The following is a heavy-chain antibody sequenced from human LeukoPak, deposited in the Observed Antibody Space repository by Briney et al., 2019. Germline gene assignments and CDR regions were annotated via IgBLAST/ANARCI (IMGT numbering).Heavy chain of an antibody. CDR3: ARRVQNYYGLDV. CDR1: GGSISGHY. D-gene: IGHD5/OR15-5a*01. V-gene: IGHV4-59*08. J-gene: IGHJ6*02. CDR2: IYYTGST. Sequence: SETLSLTCTVSGGSISGHYWSWIRQPPGKGLEWLGYIYYTGSTSYNPSLKSRVTISVDTSENQFSLKLRSVTAADTAMYYCARRVQNYYGLDVWGQGTTVTVSS.